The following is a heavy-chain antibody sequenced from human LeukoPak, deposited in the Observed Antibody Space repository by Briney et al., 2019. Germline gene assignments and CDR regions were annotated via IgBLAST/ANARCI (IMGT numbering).Heavy chain of an antibody. CDR3: ARVARYGSGSYPNDY. D-gene: IGHD3-10*01. Sequence: SETLSLTCAVYGGSFSGYYWGWIRQPPGKGLEWIGEINHSGSTNYNPSLKSRVTISVDTSKNQFSLKLSSVTAADTAVYYCARVARYGSGSYPNDYWGQGTLVTVSS. V-gene: IGHV4-34*01. CDR2: INHSGST. J-gene: IGHJ4*02. CDR1: GGSFSGYY.